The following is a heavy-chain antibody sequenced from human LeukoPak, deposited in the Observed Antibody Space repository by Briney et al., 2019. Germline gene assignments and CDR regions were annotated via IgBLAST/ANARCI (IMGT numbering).Heavy chain of an antibody. V-gene: IGHV3-23*01. J-gene: IGHJ3*02. CDR2: ITGNGGGT. CDR3: AKDPNGDYVGAFDM. Sequence: GGSLRLSCAASGITFSNYAVSWFRQAPGKGLEWVSSITGNGGGTYYADFGKGRFTISRDNSKSTLYLQMSSLRAEDTAVYYCAKDPNGDYVGAFDMWAQGQWSPSLQ. CDR1: GITFSNYA. D-gene: IGHD4-17*01.